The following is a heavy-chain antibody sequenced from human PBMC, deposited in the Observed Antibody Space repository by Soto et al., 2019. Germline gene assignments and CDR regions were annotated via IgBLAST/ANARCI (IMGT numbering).Heavy chain of an antibody. J-gene: IGHJ4*02. CDR2: ISYDGSD. D-gene: IGHD3-22*01. CDR1: GFPFREFG. V-gene: IGHV3-33*05. Sequence: QMQLVESGGGVVQPGRSLRLSCVASGFPFREFGMHWVRQAPGKGLEWVALISYDGSDYADSVKGRFTISRDDSRDTLFLHMDNLSPDDTGVYYCARRWNYYLAFWGQGTLVAVSS. CDR3: ARRWNYYLAF.